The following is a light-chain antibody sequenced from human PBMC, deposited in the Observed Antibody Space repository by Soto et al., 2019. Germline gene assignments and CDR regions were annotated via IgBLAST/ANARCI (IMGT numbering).Light chain of an antibody. CDR3: QQYYSTPPT. CDR1: QSVLYSSNNKNY. J-gene: IGKJ1*01. CDR2: WAS. Sequence: DIVMTQSPDSLAVSLGERVTINCKSSQSVLYSSNNKNYLAWYQQKPGQPPKLLIYWASTWESGVPDRFSGSGSGTDFTLTISSLQAEDVAVYYCQQYYSTPPTFGQGTKVEIK. V-gene: IGKV4-1*01.